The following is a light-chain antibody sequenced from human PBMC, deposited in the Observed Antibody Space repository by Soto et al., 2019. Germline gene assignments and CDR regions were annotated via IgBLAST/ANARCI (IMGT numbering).Light chain of an antibody. J-gene: IGKJ1*01. CDR3: QQYNDWPLT. Sequence: EIVTTQPPATPSVSPGERLTLPGRASQSVSSRLAWYQQKPGQAPRLLIYDASNRATGIPARFSGTGSGTEFTLTISSLQSEDFALYYCQQYNDWPLTFGQGTKV. CDR1: QSVSSR. CDR2: DAS. V-gene: IGKV3-15*01.